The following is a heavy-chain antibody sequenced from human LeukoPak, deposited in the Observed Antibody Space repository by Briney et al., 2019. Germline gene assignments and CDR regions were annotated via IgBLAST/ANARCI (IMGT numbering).Heavy chain of an antibody. CDR1: GYTFTSYD. Sequence: SVKVSCKASGYTFTSYDINWVRQATGQGLEWMGGIIPIFGTANYAQKFQGRVTITTDESTSTAYMELSSLRSEDTAVYYCASNRARGAFDISGQGTMVTVSS. CDR3: ASNRARGAFDI. V-gene: IGHV1-69*05. J-gene: IGHJ3*02. D-gene: IGHD2/OR15-2a*01. CDR2: IIPIFGTA.